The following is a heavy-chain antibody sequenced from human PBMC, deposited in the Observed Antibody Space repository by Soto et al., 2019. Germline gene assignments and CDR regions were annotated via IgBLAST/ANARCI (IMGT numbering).Heavy chain of an antibody. J-gene: IGHJ4*02. CDR2: ISSTTNYI. CDR1: GFTYTRYS. CDR3: ARESEDLTSNFDY. V-gene: IGHV3-21*06. Sequence: GGSLRLSCAASGFTYTRYSINWVRQAPGKGLEWVSSISSTTNYIYYGDSMKGRFTISRDNAKNSLYLEMNSLRAEDTAVYYCARESEDLTSNFDYWGQGTLVTVSS.